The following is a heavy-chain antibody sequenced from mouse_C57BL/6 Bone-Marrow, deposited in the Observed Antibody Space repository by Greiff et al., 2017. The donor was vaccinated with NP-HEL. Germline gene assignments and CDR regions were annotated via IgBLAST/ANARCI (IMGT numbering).Heavy chain of an antibody. Sequence: EVQLVASGGGLVQPGGSLKLSCAASGFTFSDSGMAWVRQAPRKGPEWVAFISNLAYSIYSADTVTGRFTLSRENAQNTLYLEMSSLRSEDTAMYYCAREALLRYYDGWGTGTTVTVSS. J-gene: IGHJ1*03. V-gene: IGHV5-15*01. CDR3: AREALLRYYDG. CDR2: ISNLAYSI. CDR1: GFTFSDSG. D-gene: IGHD2-3*01.